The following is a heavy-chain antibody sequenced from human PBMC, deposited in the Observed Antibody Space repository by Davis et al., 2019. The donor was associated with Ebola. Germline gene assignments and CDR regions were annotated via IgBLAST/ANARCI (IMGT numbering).Heavy chain of an antibody. CDR1: GYTFTSYG. CDR3: ARELYYYGSGSLPLYYGMDV. Sequence: ASVKVSCKASGYTFTSYGISWVRQAPGQGLEWMGWISAYNGNTNYAQKLQGRVTMTTDTSTSTAYMELRSLRSDDTAVYYCARELYYYGSGSLPLYYGMDVWGQGTTVTVSS. J-gene: IGHJ6*02. V-gene: IGHV1-18*01. D-gene: IGHD3-10*01. CDR2: ISAYNGNT.